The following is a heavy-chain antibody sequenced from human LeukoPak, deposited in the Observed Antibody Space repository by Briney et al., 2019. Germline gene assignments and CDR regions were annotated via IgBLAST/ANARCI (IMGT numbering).Heavy chain of an antibody. V-gene: IGHV4-38-2*02. J-gene: IGHJ1*01. Sequence: SETLSLTCTVSGYSISSGYYWGWIRQPPGKGLEWIGEINHSGSTNYNPSLKSRVTISVDTSKNQFSLKLSSVTAADTAVYYCARPRYSSGWYKYFQHWGQGTLVTVSS. CDR2: INHSGST. CDR1: GYSISSGYY. D-gene: IGHD6-19*01. CDR3: ARPRYSSGWYKYFQH.